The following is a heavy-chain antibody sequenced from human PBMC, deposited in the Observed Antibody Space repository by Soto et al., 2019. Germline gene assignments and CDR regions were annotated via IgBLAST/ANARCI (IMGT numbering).Heavy chain of an antibody. D-gene: IGHD2-2*01. CDR2: IYYSGNT. J-gene: IGHJ6*03. CDR3: ASSCSGTSCPLYKYYYYMDV. V-gene: IGHV4-59*08. CDR1: GDSISSYY. Sequence: SETLSLTCTVSGDSISSYYWSWIRQPPGKGLEWIGSIYYSGNTNYNPSLKGRVTISVDTSKNQFSLKLSSVTAADTAVYYCASSCSGTSCPLYKYYYYMDVWGKGTTVTVSS.